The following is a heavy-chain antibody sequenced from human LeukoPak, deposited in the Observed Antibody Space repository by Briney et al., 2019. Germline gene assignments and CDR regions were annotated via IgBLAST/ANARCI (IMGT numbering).Heavy chain of an antibody. CDR2: INPNSGGT. V-gene: IGHV1-2*02. CDR1: GYTFTGYY. J-gene: IGHJ3*02. Sequence: ASVMVSCKASGYTFTGYYMHWVRQAPGQGLEWMGWINPNSGGTNYAQKFQGRVTMTRDTSISTAYMELSRLRSDDTAVYYCARKPGSSPRGGAFDIWGQGTMVTVSS. D-gene: IGHD6-6*01. CDR3: ARKPGSSPRGGAFDI.